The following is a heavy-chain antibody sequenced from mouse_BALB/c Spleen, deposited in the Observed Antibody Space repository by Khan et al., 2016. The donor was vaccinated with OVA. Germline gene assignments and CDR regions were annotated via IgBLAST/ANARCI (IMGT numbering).Heavy chain of an antibody. Sequence: IQLVQSGPELMKPGASVKISCKASVYSFTSYYINWVKQSHGKSIEWLRYIDPFNGGTSYNPKFTGTTTLTVDKSSSTAYMHLSSLTSDDSAGYYFARHGYVAWFAYWGQGTLVTVSA. CDR1: VYSFTSYY. J-gene: IGHJ3*01. CDR3: ARHGYVAWFAY. V-gene: IGHV1S135*01. CDR2: IDPFNGGT. D-gene: IGHD2-2*01.